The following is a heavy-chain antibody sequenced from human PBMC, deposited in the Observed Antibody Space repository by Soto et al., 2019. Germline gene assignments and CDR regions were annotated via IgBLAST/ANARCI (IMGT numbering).Heavy chain of an antibody. Sequence: EVQLLESGGGFVQPGGSLRLSCAASGFTLSSYAMTWVRQAPGKGLEWVSVISDSDNATYYADSVKGRLTISRDNSKNTLYLQLNSLRAEDTAVYYCAKGVSSSAWSASDSWGQGTLVTVSA. CDR2: ISDSDNAT. V-gene: IGHV3-23*01. D-gene: IGHD6-19*01. CDR1: GFTLSSYA. J-gene: IGHJ4*02. CDR3: AKGVSSSAWSASDS.